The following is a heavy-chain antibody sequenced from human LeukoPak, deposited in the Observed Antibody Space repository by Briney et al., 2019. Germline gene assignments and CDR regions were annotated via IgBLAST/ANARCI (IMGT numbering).Heavy chain of an antibody. CDR1: GLTVTDYY. D-gene: IGHD2-15*01. J-gene: IGHJ3*02. CDR2: IGGSASNI. CDR3: AKEWSAFDI. V-gene: IGHV3-11*04. Sequence: GRCLRLSCAASGLTVTDYYMHWIRQAPGKGLEWVSFIGGSASNIYYTDSVKGRFTISRDNAKNLLYLHMNSLRAEDTAVYYCAKEWSAFDIWGQGTMVTVSS.